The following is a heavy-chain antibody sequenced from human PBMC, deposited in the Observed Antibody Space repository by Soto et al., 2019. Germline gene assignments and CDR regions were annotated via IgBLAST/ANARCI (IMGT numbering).Heavy chain of an antibody. CDR1: GYTFTNYG. CDR3: ARDSDRDGYTYGYFPR. V-gene: IGHV1-18*01. D-gene: IGHD5-12*01. Sequence: QVQLVQSGAEVKKPGASVKVSCKASGYTFTNYGISWVRQAPGQGLEWMGWIRGYDGNTKYAQELQGRVTMTTDTSTTTAYMGLRSLRSDVTAGDYCARDSDRDGYTYGYFPRWGRGTLVTVSS. J-gene: IGHJ2*01. CDR2: IRGYDGNT.